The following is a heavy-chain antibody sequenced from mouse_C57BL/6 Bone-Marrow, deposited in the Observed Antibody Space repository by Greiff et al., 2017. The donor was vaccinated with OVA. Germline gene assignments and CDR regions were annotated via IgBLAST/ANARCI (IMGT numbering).Heavy chain of an antibody. V-gene: IGHV1-39*01. CDR2: INPNYGTT. J-gene: IGHJ2*01. D-gene: IGHD1-1*01. CDR3: ARSGYYGSSYADY. Sequence: LVESGPELVKPGASVKISCKASGYSFTDYNMNWVKQSNGKSLEWIGVINPNYGTTSYNQKFKGKATLTVDKSSSTAYMQLNSLTSEASAVYYCARSGYYGSSYADYWGQGTTRTVSS. CDR1: GYSFTDYN.